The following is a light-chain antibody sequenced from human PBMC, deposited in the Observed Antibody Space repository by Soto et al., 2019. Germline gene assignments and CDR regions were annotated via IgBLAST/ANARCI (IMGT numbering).Light chain of an antibody. CDR2: DVT. Sequence: QSALTQPASVSGSPGQSITISCTGTSSDVGGYNFVSWYQHHPGKAPKVMIHDVTNRPSGVSNRFSGSKSGNTASLTISGLQAEDEADYYCSSYTRSSTLVFGGGTKVTVL. CDR1: SSDVGGYNF. CDR3: SSYTRSSTLV. J-gene: IGLJ2*01. V-gene: IGLV2-14*03.